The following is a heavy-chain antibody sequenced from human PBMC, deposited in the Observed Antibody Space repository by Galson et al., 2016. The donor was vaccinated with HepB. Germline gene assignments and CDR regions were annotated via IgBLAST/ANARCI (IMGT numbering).Heavy chain of an antibody. CDR2: SGSGGPT. CDR1: GFTFSSYA. J-gene: IGHJ4*02. CDR3: AKSVLEYDILTGYYRRGADY. Sequence: SLRLSCAASGFTFSSYAMSWVRQAPGKGLEWVSSSGSGGPTYYADSVKGRFTISRDNPKNTLFLQMHSLRADDTAVYYCAKSVLEYDILTGYYRRGADYWGQGTLVT. V-gene: IGHV3-23*01. D-gene: IGHD3-9*01.